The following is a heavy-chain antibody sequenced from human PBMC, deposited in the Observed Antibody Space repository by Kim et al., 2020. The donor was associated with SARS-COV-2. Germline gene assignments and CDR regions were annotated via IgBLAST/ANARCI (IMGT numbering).Heavy chain of an antibody. D-gene: IGHD5-18*01. CDR2: ISYDGSNK. J-gene: IGHJ4*02. CDR1: GFTFSSYG. Sequence: GGSLRLSCAASGFTFSSYGMHWVRQAPGKGLEWVAVISYDGSNKYYADSVKGRFTISRDNSKNTLYLQMNSLRAEDTAVYYCAKDVDTTTFWFDYWGQGTLVTVSS. V-gene: IGHV3-30*18. CDR3: AKDVDTTTFWFDY.